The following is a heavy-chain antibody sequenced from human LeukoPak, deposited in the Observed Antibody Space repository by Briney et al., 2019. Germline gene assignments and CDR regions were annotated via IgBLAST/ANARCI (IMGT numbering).Heavy chain of an antibody. CDR1: GYTFTSYA. CDR2: IIPIFGTA. V-gene: IGHV1-69*05. D-gene: IGHD1-26*01. J-gene: IGHJ1*01. CDR3: VRGRFIAGAGD. Sequence: GASVKVSCKASGYTFTSYAISWVRQAPGQGLEWMGGIIPIFGTANYAQKFQGRVTITTDESTSTAYMELSSLRSEDTAVYYCVRGRFIAGAGDWGQGTPVTVPS.